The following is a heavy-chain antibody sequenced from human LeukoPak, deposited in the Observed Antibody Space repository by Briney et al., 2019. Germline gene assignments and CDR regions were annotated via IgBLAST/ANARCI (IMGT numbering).Heavy chain of an antibody. Sequence: GGSLRLSCAASGFTFSSYWMGWVRQAPGKGLEWVANIKQDGSEKYYVDSVKGGFTISRDNAKNSLYLQMNRLRAEDTAVYYCARDLVYAKCYFDYWGQGTLVTVSS. CDR1: GFTFSSYW. CDR3: ARDLVYAKCYFDY. CDR2: IKQDGSEK. V-gene: IGHV3-7*01. J-gene: IGHJ4*02. D-gene: IGHD2-8*01.